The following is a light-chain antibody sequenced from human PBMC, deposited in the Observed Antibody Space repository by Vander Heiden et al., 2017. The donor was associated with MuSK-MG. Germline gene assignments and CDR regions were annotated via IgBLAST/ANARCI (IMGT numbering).Light chain of an antibody. Sequence: EIVLTQSPGTLSLSPGERATLSCRASQSISSDYLAWYQQKPGQAPRLLIYGTSIRATGIPDRFSGSGSETDFTLTISRLEPEDFAVYYCQQYGSSPLYTFGQGTKLEIK. CDR1: QSISSDY. J-gene: IGKJ2*01. CDR3: QQYGSSPLYT. CDR2: GTS. V-gene: IGKV3-20*01.